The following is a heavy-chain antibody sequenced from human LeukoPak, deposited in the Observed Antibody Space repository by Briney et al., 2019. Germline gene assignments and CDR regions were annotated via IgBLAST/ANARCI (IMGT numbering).Heavy chain of an antibody. V-gene: IGHV4-39*01. CDR3: ARQYSYGADY. CDR2: IYYSGST. Sequence: SETLSHTCTVSGGSISSSSYYWGWIRQPPGKGLEWIGSIYYSGSTYYNPSLKSRVTLSVDTSKNQFSLQLSSVTAADTAVYYCARQYSYGADYWGQGTLVTVSS. D-gene: IGHD5-18*01. J-gene: IGHJ4*02. CDR1: GGSISSSSYY.